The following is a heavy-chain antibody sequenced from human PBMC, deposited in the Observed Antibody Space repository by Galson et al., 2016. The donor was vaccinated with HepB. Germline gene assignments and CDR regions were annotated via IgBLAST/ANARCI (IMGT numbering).Heavy chain of an antibody. CDR2: ISYDGSNK. CDR3: ARDEGRSYSGMDF. J-gene: IGHJ4*02. Sequence: SLRLSCAASGFTLSNYAMHWVRQAPGKGLEWVAIISYDGSNKYYADPVKGRFTISRDNSKNTLYLQMNSLRADGTAVFYCARDEGRSYSGMDFWGQGTLVTVSS. D-gene: IGHD1-26*01. CDR1: GFTLSNYA. V-gene: IGHV3-30*04.